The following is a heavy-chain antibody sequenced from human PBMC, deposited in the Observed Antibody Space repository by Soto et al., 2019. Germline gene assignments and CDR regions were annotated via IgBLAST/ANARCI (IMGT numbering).Heavy chain of an antibody. V-gene: IGHV4-59*08. CDR3: ARHRRDSSGYYRGLFDP. CDR1: GGSISSYY. CDR2: IYYSGST. J-gene: IGHJ5*02. Sequence: SETLSLTCTVSGGSISSYYWSWIRQPPGKGLGWIGYIYYSGSTNYNPSLKSRVTISVDTSKNQFSLKLSSVTAADTAVYYCARHRRDSSGYYRGLFDPWGQGTLVTVSS. D-gene: IGHD3-22*01.